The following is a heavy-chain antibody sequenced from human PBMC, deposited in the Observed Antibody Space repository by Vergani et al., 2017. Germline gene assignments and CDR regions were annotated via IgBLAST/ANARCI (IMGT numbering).Heavy chain of an antibody. CDR2: IFSNDEK. CDR3: ARNNRGYSYGPRGFDY. CDR1: GDSVISTDYH. D-gene: IGHD5-18*01. Sequence: QESGPGLVKPSETLSLTCTVSGDSVISTDYHWGWIRQPPGKGLEWIAHIFSNDEKSYSTSLKSRLTISKDTSKSQVVLTMTNMDPVDTATYYCARNNRGYSYGPRGFDYWGQGTLVTVSS. V-gene: IGHV2-26*01. J-gene: IGHJ4*02.